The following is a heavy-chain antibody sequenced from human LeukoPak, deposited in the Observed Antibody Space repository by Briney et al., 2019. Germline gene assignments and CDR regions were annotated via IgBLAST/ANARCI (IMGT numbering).Heavy chain of an antibody. D-gene: IGHD7-27*01. Sequence: GASVKVSCKASGYTFTSYDINWVRQATGQGLEWMGWMNPNSGNTGYAQKFQGRVTITRNTSISTAYMELSSLRSEDTAVYYCARGLGIPTGYYYMDVWGKGTTVTVSS. CDR2: MNPNSGNT. CDR1: GYTFTSYD. CDR3: ARGLGIPTGYYYMDV. J-gene: IGHJ6*03. V-gene: IGHV1-8*03.